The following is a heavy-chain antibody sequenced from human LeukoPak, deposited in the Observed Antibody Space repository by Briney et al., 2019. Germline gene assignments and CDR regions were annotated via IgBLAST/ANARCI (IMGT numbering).Heavy chain of an antibody. D-gene: IGHD5-12*01. Sequence: PSETLSLTCTVSGGSLSSYYWSWIRQPVGKGLEWIGRIYTSGSTNYNPSLKSRVSMSVDTSKSQFSLRLSSVTAADTAVYYCARNSGGYLTDYFDYWGHGTLVTVSS. J-gene: IGHJ4*01. CDR1: GGSLSSYY. CDR2: IYTSGST. V-gene: IGHV4-4*07. CDR3: ARNSGGYLTDYFDY.